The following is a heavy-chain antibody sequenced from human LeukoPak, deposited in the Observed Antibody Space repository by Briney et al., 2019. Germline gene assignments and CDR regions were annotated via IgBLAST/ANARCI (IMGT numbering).Heavy chain of an antibody. CDR2: INHSGST. V-gene: IGHV4-34*01. Sequence: ASETLSLTCAVYGGSFSGYYWSWIRQPPGKGLEWIGEINHSGSTNYNPSLKSRVTISVDTSKNQFSLKPSSVTAADTAVYYCARGMQWFGEYLFYYYYGIDVWGQGTTVTVSS. CDR3: ARGMQWFGEYLFYYYYGIDV. CDR1: GGSFSGYY. J-gene: IGHJ6*02. D-gene: IGHD3-10*01.